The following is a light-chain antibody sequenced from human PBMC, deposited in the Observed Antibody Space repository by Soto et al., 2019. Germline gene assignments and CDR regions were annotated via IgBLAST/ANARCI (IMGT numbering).Light chain of an antibody. Sequence: DIQMTQSPSTLSASVGDRVTITCRASQSISSWLAWYQQKPGKAPKLLIYKASSLESVVPSRFSGGGSGTEFPLTISSLPHDDFATYYCQQYNSYWTFGQGTKVEIK. CDR1: QSISSW. CDR3: QQYNSYWT. J-gene: IGKJ1*01. CDR2: KAS. V-gene: IGKV1-5*03.